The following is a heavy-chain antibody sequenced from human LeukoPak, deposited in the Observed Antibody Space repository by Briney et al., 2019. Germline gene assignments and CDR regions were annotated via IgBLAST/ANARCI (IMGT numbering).Heavy chain of an antibody. J-gene: IGHJ6*04. CDR3: AQQGV. CDR1: GFTFSSYE. D-gene: IGHD1/OR15-1a*01. CDR2: ISTSASTI. Sequence: GGSLRLSCAASGFTFSSYEMDRVRQAPGKGLEWVSYISTSASTIYYADSVKGRFTISRDNAKNSLYLQMNSLRAEDTAVYYCAQQGVWGKGTTVTVSS. V-gene: IGHV3-48*03.